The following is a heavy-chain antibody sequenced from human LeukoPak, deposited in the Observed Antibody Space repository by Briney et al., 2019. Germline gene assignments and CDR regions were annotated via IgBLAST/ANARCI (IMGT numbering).Heavy chain of an antibody. Sequence: GGSLRLSCAASGFTSSSYGMHWVRQAPGKGLEWVAVISYDGSNKYYADSVKGRFTISRDNSKNTLYLQMNSLRAEDTAVYYCAREGHNLWFGTGFDFWGQGTLVTVSS. CDR2: ISYDGSNK. CDR1: GFTSSSYG. CDR3: AREGHNLWFGTGFDF. D-gene: IGHD3-10*01. V-gene: IGHV3-30*03. J-gene: IGHJ4*02.